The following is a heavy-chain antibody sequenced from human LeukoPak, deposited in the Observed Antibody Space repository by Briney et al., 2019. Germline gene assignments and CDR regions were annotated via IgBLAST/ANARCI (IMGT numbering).Heavy chain of an antibody. V-gene: IGHV4-61*02. CDR3: ARETVTTVTTDYYFDY. J-gene: IGHJ4*02. D-gene: IGHD4-11*01. CDR1: GGSISSGSYY. CDR2: IYTSGST. Sequence: SETPSLTRTVSGGSISSGSYYWSWIRQPAGKGLEWIGRIYTSGSTNYNPSLKSRVTISVDTSKNQFSLKLSSVTAADTAVYYCARETVTTVTTDYYFDYWGQGTLVTVSS.